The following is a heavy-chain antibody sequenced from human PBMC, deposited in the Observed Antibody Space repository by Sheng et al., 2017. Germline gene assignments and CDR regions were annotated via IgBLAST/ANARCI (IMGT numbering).Heavy chain of an antibody. CDR2: ISAYNGNT. CDR3: ARVNYCSSTSCYGDAFDI. CDR1: GYTFTSYG. Sequence: QVQLVQSGAEVKKPGASVKVSCKASGYTFTSYGISWVRQAPGQGLEWMGWISAYNGNTNYAQKLQGRVTMTTDTSTSTAYMELRSLRSDDTAVYYCARVNYCSSTSCYGDAFDIWGQGTMVTVSS. D-gene: IGHD2-2*01. V-gene: IGHV1-18*01. J-gene: IGHJ3*02.